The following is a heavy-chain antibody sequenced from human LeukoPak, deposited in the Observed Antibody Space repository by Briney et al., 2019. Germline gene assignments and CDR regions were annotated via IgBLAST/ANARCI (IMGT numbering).Heavy chain of an antibody. D-gene: IGHD5-18*01. Sequence: ASVKVSCKASGYTFTTHYMHWVRQAPGQGLEWMGIINPSGGTNYAQKFQGRVTMTRDTSISTAYMELSRLRSDDTAGYYCARDTAMVTYWFDPWGQGTLVTVSS. CDR2: INPSGGT. CDR3: ARDTAMVTYWFDP. V-gene: IGHV1-2*02. CDR1: GYTFTTHY. J-gene: IGHJ5*02.